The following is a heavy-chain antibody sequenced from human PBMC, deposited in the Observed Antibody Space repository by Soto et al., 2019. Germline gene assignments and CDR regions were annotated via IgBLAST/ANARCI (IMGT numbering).Heavy chain of an antibody. CDR2: IYYSGST. Sequence: PSETLSLTCTVSGGSISSGGYYWSWIRQHPGKGLEWIGYIYYSGSTYYNPSLKSRVTISVDTSKNQFSLKLSSVTAADTAVYYCARDVSAAAAFLGGMDVWGQGTTVTVSS. CDR3: ARDVSAAAAFLGGMDV. V-gene: IGHV4-31*03. J-gene: IGHJ6*02. D-gene: IGHD6-13*01. CDR1: GGSISSGGYY.